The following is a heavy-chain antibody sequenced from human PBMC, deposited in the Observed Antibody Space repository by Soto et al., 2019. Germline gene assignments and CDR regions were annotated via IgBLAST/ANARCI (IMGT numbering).Heavy chain of an antibody. CDR2: ISYDGSNK. CDR3: AKDLSGGASLVPDAFDI. CDR1: GFTFSSYG. D-gene: IGHD1-26*01. Sequence: SLRLSCAASGFTFSSYGMHWVRQAPGKGLEWVAVISYDGSNKYYADSVKGRFTISRDNSKNTLYLQMNSLRAEDTAVYYCAKDLSGGASLVPDAFDIWGQGTMVTVSS. V-gene: IGHV3-30*18. J-gene: IGHJ3*02.